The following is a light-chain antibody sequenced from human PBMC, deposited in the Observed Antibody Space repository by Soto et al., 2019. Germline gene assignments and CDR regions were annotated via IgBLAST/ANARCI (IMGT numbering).Light chain of an antibody. Sequence: QSAMTQPACVSGCPGQSITISCSGTSSDIGAYDLVSWYQQHPGRAPTLIIYEVSHRFSGLSYRFSGSKSGTTASLTISGLQAEDVGDYYCTSIAPGRIDVFGCGPKVTVL. CDR1: SSDIGAYDL. V-gene: IGLV2-14*03. CDR3: TSIAPGRIDV. J-gene: IGLJ1*01. CDR2: EVS.